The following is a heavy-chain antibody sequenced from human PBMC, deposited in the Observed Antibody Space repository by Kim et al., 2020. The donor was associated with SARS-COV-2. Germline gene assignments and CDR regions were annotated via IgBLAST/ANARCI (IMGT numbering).Heavy chain of an antibody. J-gene: IGHJ4*02. Sequence: ASVKVSCKASGYTFTSYYMHWVRQAPGQGLEWMGIINPSGGSTSYAQKFQGRVTMTRDTSTSTVYMELSSLRSEDTAVYYCASEGRDGYNSDAYYFDYWGQGTLVTVSS. CDR3: ASEGRDGYNSDAYYFDY. CDR1: GYTFTSYY. CDR2: INPSGGST. V-gene: IGHV1-46*01. D-gene: IGHD5-12*01.